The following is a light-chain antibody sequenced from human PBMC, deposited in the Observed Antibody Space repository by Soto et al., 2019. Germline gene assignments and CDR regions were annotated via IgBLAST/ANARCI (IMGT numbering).Light chain of an antibody. Sequence: DIQMTPSPSSLSASVGDRLTITCRASQGISNYLAWYQQKPGKVPKLLIYAASTLQSGVPSRFSDSGSGTDFTLTINSLQPEVVATYFCQPYEHAPWTFGQGTKVEIK. CDR1: QGISNY. J-gene: IGKJ1*01. CDR3: QPYEHAPWT. V-gene: IGKV1-27*01. CDR2: AAS.